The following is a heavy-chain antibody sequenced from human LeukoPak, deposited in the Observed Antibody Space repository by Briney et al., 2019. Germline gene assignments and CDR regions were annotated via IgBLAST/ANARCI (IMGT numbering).Heavy chain of an antibody. CDR1: GYTFTGYY. CDR2: INPNSGGT. V-gene: IGHV1-2*02. J-gene: IGHJ6*03. CDR3: ARDKYYYDSSGHYYYYYMDV. Sequence: ASVKVSCKASGYTFTGYYMHWVRQAPGQGLEWMGWINPNSGGTNYAQKFQGRVTMTRDTSISTAYMELSRLRSDDTAVYYCARDKYYYDSSGHYYYYYMDVWGKGTTVTISS. D-gene: IGHD3-22*01.